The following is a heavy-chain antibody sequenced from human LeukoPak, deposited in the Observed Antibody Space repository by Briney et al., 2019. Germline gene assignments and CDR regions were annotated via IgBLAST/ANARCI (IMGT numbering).Heavy chain of an antibody. CDR3: ARVQAGPRTFDY. Sequence: SETLSLTCTVSGGSISSYYWSWIRQPPGKGLEWIGYIYYSGSTNYNPSLKSRVTISVDTSKNQFSLKLSSVTAVDTAVYYCARVQAGPRTFDYWGQGTLVTVSS. CDR2: IYYSGST. V-gene: IGHV4-59*01. CDR1: GGSISSYY. J-gene: IGHJ4*02. D-gene: IGHD6-19*01.